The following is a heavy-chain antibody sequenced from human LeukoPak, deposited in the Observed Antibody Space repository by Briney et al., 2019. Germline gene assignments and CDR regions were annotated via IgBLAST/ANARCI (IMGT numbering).Heavy chain of an antibody. CDR1: GISFTNFY. D-gene: IGHD4/OR15-4a*01. CDR3: ARRWANHDF. J-gene: IGHJ4*02. Sequence: GGSPRLSCAASGISFTNFYMTWVRQAPGKGLEWVANIKADGSEKSYVDSVKGRFTISRDNAKNAVYLQMNSLRAEDTALYYCARRWANHDFWGQGALVTVSS. CDR2: IKADGSEK. V-gene: IGHV3-7*01.